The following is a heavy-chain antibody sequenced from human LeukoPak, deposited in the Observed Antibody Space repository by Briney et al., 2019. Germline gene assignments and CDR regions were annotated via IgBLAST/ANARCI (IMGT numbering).Heavy chain of an antibody. D-gene: IGHD3-16*02. CDR1: NHSTASGYY. Sequence: PSQTRSPACPVANHSTASGYYWGWIRQPPGMGLEWIGSLSHRGNTYYNPSLKSRRTLPVNTPTNHFSLKPSSVTAADTAVYYCARIRMITFGGVSVRTYYFDYWGQGTLVIVSS. J-gene: IGHJ4*02. V-gene: IGHV4-38-2*01. CDR3: ARIRMITFGGVSVRTYYFDY. CDR2: LSHRGNT.